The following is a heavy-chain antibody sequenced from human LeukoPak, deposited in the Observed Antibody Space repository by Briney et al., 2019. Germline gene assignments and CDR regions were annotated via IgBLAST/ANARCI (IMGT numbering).Heavy chain of an antibody. CDR2: ISASGST. V-gene: IGHV4-4*07. Sequence: SEALSLTCTVSNGSISIYYWSWVRQPAGKGLEWIGRISASGSTNYNPSLKSRVTMSLDTSKNQFSLKLSSVTAADTAVYYCAREITVTRPFDYWGPGTLVTVSS. J-gene: IGHJ4*02. D-gene: IGHD4-17*01. CDR1: NGSISIYY. CDR3: AREITVTRPFDY.